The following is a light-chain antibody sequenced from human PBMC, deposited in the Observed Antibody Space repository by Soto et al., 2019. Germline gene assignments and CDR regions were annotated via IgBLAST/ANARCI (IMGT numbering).Light chain of an antibody. V-gene: IGKV1-5*01. CDR1: QSISRW. Sequence: IKMPRHPSTLSASVGDRVSMPCWASQSISRWLAWYQQKPGKAPKLLIYAASTLQSGVPSRFSGSGSGTEFTLTISSLQSEDVATYYCQKYYSDPLTFGEGTKVDIK. J-gene: IGKJ4*02. CDR3: QKYYSDPLT. CDR2: AAS.